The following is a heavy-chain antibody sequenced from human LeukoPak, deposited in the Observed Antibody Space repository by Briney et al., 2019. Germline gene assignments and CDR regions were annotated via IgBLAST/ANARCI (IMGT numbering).Heavy chain of an antibody. Sequence: GGSLRLSCAASGFTFLDYYVSWIRQAPGKGLEWVSYISSSGTTIYYADSVKGRFTISRDNAKNSLFLQMNSLRAEDTAVYYCARVEKQYQLLTYYYYYYMDVWGKGTTVTISS. CDR3: ARVEKQYQLLTYYYYYYMDV. CDR1: GFTFLDYY. D-gene: IGHD2-2*01. J-gene: IGHJ6*03. CDR2: ISSSGTTI. V-gene: IGHV3-11*01.